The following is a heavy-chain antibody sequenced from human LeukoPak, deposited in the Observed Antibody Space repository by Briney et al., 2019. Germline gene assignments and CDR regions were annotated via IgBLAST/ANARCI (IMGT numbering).Heavy chain of an antibody. CDR1: GFTFSSYG. J-gene: IGHJ4*02. CDR2: ISYDGSNK. V-gene: IGHV3-30*18. CDR3: AKESLALNWGFDY. Sequence: GGSLRLSCAASGFTFSSYGMHWVRQAPGKGLEWVAVISYDGSNKYYADSVKGRFTISRDNPKNTLYLQMNSLRAEDTAVYYCAKESLALNWGFDYWGQGTLVTVSS. D-gene: IGHD7-27*01.